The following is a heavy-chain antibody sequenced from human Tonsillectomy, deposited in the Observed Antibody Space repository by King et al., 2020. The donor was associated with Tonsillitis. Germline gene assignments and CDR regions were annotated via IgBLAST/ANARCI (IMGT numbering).Heavy chain of an antibody. Sequence: LQLQESGPGLVKPSETLSLTCTVSGGSISSSSYYWGWIRQPPGKGLEWIGSIYYSGSTYYNPSLKSRVTISVDTAKNQFSLKLSPVTAADTAVYYCARQGEYYDFWSGYYTGIDYYYYMDVWGKGTTVTVSS. CDR3: ARQGEYYDFWSGYYTGIDYYYYMDV. D-gene: IGHD3-3*01. CDR2: IYYSGST. V-gene: IGHV4-39*01. J-gene: IGHJ6*03. CDR1: GGSISSSSYY.